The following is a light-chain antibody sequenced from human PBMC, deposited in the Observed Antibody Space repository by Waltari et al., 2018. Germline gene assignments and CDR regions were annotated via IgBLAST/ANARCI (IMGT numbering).Light chain of an antibody. V-gene: IGLV1-40*01. CDR1: GSNIGAGYD. Sequence: QSVLTQPPSVSGAPGQRVTISCTGSGSNIGAGYDVHWYQQLPRAAPKLLIYGSSTRPLGVPDRFFGSTSGTSASLAITGLQAEDEADYYCQSYDTSLSVVFGRGTKLTVL. J-gene: IGLJ3*02. CDR3: QSYDTSLSVV. CDR2: GSS.